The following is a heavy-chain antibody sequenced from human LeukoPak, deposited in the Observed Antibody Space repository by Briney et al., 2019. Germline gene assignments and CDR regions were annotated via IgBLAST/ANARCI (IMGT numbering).Heavy chain of an antibody. CDR1: GYTLTELS. Sequence: GASVKVSCKVSGYTLTELSMHWVRQAPGKGLEWMGGFDPEDGETIYAQKFQGRVTMTEDTSTDTAYMELSSLRSEDTAVYYCATYRGNGDLPRFYYYYGMDVWGQGTTVTVSS. J-gene: IGHJ6*02. CDR3: ATYRGNGDLPRFYYYYGMDV. V-gene: IGHV1-24*01. D-gene: IGHD4-17*01. CDR2: FDPEDGET.